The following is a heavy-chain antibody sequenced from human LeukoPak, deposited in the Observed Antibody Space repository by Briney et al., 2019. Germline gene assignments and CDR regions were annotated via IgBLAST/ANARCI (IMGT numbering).Heavy chain of an antibody. CDR1: GGSFSGYY. J-gene: IGHJ5*02. CDR2: INHSGST. Sequence: SETLSLTCAVYGGSFSGYYWSWIRRPPGKGLEWIGEINHSGSTNYNPSLKSRVTISVDTSKNQFSLKLSSVTAADTAVYYCARSSGYTYGDYGGRGSWFDPWGQGTLVTVSS. V-gene: IGHV4-34*01. D-gene: IGHD4-17*01. CDR3: ARSSGYTYGDYGGRGSWFDP.